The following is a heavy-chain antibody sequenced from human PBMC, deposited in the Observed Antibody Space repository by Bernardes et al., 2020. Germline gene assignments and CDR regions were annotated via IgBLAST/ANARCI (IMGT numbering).Heavy chain of an antibody. V-gene: IGHV3-30*04. CDR1: GFTFSSYA. CDR3: ARDGLDAFDI. J-gene: IGHJ3*02. CDR2: ISYDGSNK. Sequence: GGSLRLSCAASGFTFSSYAMHLVRQAPGKGLEWVAVISYDGSNKYYADSVKGRFTISRDNSKNTLYLQMNSLRAEDTAVYYCARDGLDAFDIWGQGTMVTVSS.